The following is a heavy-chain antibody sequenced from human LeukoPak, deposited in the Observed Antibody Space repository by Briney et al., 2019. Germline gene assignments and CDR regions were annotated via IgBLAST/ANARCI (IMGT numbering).Heavy chain of an antibody. V-gene: IGHV4-59*01. CDR2: IYYSGST. D-gene: IGHD6-6*01. CDR3: ARDYGYSSSAGFDY. CDR1: GGSISSYY. J-gene: IGHJ4*02. Sequence: SETLSLTCTVSGGSISSYYWSWIRQPPGKGLEWIGYIYYSGSTNYNPSLKSRVTISVDTSKNQFSLKLSSVTAADTAVYYCARDYGYSSSAGFDYWGQGTLVTVSS.